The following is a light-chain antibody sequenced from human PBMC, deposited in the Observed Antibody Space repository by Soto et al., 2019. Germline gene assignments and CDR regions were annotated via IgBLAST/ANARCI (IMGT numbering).Light chain of an antibody. CDR2: GAS. V-gene: IGKV3-20*01. CDR3: QQYGSSPPIT. CDR1: QSVSSSY. Sequence: EIGLTQSPGTLSLSPWERATLSCRASQSVSSSYLAWYQQKPGQAPRLLIYGASSRATGIPDRFSGSGSGTDFTLTISRLEPEDFAVYYCQQYGSSPPITFGQGTRLEI. J-gene: IGKJ5*01.